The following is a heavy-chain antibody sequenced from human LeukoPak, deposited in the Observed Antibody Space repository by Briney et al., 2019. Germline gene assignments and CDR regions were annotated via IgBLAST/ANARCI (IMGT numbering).Heavy chain of an antibody. J-gene: IGHJ6*02. CDR3: ARVTLSRYFDSGHYYGMDV. CDR1: GGTFSSYG. D-gene: IGHD3-9*01. Sequence: ASVKVSCKASGGTFSSYGISWVRQAPGQGLEWMGGIIPIFGTANYAQKFQGRVTITADASTTTAYMELSSLRSEDTAVYYCARVTLSRYFDSGHYYGMDVWGQGTTVTVSS. CDR2: IIPIFGTA. V-gene: IGHV1-69*13.